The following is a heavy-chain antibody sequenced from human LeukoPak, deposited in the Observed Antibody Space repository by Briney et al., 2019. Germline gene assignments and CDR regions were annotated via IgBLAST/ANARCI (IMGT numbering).Heavy chain of an antibody. CDR3: ARHVSSGYQSNWFDL. Sequence: SETLSLTCTVSGGSISSYYWSWIRQPPGKGLEWIGYIYYSGSTNYNPSLKSRVTISVDTSKNQFSLKLSSVTAADTAVYYCARHVSSGYQSNWFDLWGQGTLVTVSS. D-gene: IGHD3-22*01. CDR1: GGSISSYY. V-gene: IGHV4-59*08. CDR2: IYYSGST. J-gene: IGHJ5*02.